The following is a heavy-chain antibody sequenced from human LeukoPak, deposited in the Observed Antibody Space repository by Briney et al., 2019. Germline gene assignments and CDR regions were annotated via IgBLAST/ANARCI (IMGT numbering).Heavy chain of an antibody. D-gene: IGHD3-10*01. V-gene: IGHV3-73*01. CDR2: IRSTANGYAT. Sequence: GGSLRLSCAASGFTFSNAWMSWVRQAPGKGLEWVGRIRSTANGYATAYAASVKGRFTISRDDSENTAYLQMDSLKTEDTAVYYCTGNYYGSGSYADFDYWGQGTLVTVSS. CDR3: TGNYYGSGSYADFDY. CDR1: GFTFSNAW. J-gene: IGHJ4*02.